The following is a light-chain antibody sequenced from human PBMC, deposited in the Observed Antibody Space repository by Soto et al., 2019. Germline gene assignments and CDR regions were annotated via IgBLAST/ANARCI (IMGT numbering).Light chain of an antibody. J-gene: IGLJ2*01. V-gene: IGLV1-40*01. Sequence: QAVVTQPPSVTGAPGQRVTISCTWNNSNIGTGYGVHWYQQFPGTAPRLLSYGDTNRPSGVPDRFSGSKSGTSASLAIAGLQAEDEADYYCQSYDSSRFGLIFGGGTKVTVL. CDR3: QSYDSSRFGLI. CDR1: NSNIGTGYG. CDR2: GDT.